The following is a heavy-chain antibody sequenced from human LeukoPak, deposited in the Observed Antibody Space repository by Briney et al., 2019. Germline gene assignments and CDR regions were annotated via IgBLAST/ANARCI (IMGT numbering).Heavy chain of an antibody. Sequence: GGSLRLSCEASGYTFSNYWIHWVRQAPGKGLEWVAGRKDDGGEKYYVDSVKGGFTISRDNAKNSLYLQMNSLRAEDTAVYYCAKDRGGSYTLSLDYWGQGTLVTVSS. CDR2: RKDDGGEK. D-gene: IGHD1-26*01. J-gene: IGHJ4*02. CDR1: GYTFSNYW. CDR3: AKDRGGSYTLSLDY. V-gene: IGHV3-7*03.